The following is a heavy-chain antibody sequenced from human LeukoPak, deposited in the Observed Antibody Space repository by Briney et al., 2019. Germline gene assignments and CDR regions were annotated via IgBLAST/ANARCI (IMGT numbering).Heavy chain of an antibody. Sequence: GGSLRLSCAASGFSFSVNSMNWVRQAPGKGLEWVSGISRTSTYIYYADSVQGRFTISRDNAKNSLYLQMDSLRAEDTAVYYCARESGYYPNWGQGTLVTVSS. D-gene: IGHD3-22*01. CDR2: ISRTSTYI. V-gene: IGHV3-21*01. CDR1: GFSFSVNS. J-gene: IGHJ4*02. CDR3: ARESGYYPN.